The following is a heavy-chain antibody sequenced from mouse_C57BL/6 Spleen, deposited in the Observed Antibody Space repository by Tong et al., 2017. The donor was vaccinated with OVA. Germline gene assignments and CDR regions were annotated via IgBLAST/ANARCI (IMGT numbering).Heavy chain of an antibody. Sequence: VQLQESGPGLVAPSQSLSITCTVSGFSLTSYGVHWVRQPPGKGLEWLGVIWAGGSTNYNSALMSSLSISKDNSKSEVYLKRNSLQTEDKAMYYCARDRYDYAMDYWGQGTSVTVSS. CDR2: IWAGGST. D-gene: IGHD2-14*01. V-gene: IGHV2-9*02. J-gene: IGHJ4*01. CDR1: GFSLTSYG. CDR3: ARDRYDYAMDY.